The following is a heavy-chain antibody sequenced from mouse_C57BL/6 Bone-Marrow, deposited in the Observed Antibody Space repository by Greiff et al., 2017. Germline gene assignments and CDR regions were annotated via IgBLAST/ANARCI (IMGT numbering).Heavy chain of an antibody. J-gene: IGHJ3*01. Sequence: QVQLKQSGAELARPGASVKLSCKASGYTFTSYGISWVKQRTGQGLEWIGEIYPRSGNTYYNEKFKGKATLTADKSSSTAYMELRSLTSEDSAVYFCASPGIYYYGSSPAYWGQGTLVNVSA. D-gene: IGHD1-1*01. V-gene: IGHV1-81*01. CDR2: IYPRSGNT. CDR1: GYTFTSYG. CDR3: ASPGIYYYGSSPAY.